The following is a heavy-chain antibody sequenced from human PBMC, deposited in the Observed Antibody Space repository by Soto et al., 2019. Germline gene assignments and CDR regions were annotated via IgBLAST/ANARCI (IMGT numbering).Heavy chain of an antibody. Sequence: GXSVKVSCNASGLRFTSYDISWVRQATGQGLEWMGWMSPNSGNTAYAQKFQGRVTMTRNTSVSTAYMELSSLRSDDTAVYYCATGGYNWSDFGHWGQGTLVTVSS. J-gene: IGHJ5*02. CDR2: MSPNSGNT. D-gene: IGHD1-20*01. V-gene: IGHV1-8*02. CDR1: GLRFTSYD. CDR3: ATGGYNWSDFGH.